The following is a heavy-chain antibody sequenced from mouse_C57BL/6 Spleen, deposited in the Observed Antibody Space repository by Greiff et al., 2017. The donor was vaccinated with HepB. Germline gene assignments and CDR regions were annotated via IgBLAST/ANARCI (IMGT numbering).Heavy chain of an antibody. CDR3: ARGGVYAMDY. J-gene: IGHJ4*01. CDR1: GYTFTSYW. V-gene: IGHV1-69*01. CDR2: IDPSDSYT. Sequence: QVQLQQSGAELVMPGASVKLSCKASGYTFTSYWMHWVKQRPGQGLEWIGEIDPSDSYTNYNQKFKGKSTLTVDKSSSTAYMQLSSLTSEDSAVYYCARGGVYAMDYWGQGTSVTVSS.